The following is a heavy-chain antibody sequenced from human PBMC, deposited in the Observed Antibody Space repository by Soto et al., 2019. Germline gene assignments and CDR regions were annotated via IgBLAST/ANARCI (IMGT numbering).Heavy chain of an antibody. CDR1: GGTFSSYA. CDR2: IIPISGTA. CDR3: ARSQGSSTSLEIYYYYYYGMDV. V-gene: IGHV1-69*01. Sequence: QVQLVQSGAEVKKPGSSVKVSCKASGGTFSSYAISWVRQAPGQGLEWMGGIIPISGTANYAQKFQGRVTSTAAESTSTAYMELSSLRSEDTAVYYCARSQGSSTSLEIYYYYYYGMDVWGQGTTVTVSS. D-gene: IGHD2-2*01. J-gene: IGHJ6*02.